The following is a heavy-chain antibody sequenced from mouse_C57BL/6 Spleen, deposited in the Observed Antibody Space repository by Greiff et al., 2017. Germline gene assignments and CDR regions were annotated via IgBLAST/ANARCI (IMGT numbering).Heavy chain of an antibody. D-gene: IGHD4-1*01. V-gene: IGHV1-69*01. CDR3: ARKGENWDDTYYFYY. CDR2: IDPSDSYT. Sequence: VQLQQPGAELVMPGASVKLSCKASGYTFTSYWMHWVKQRPGQGLEWIGEIDPSDSYTNYNQKFKGKSTLTVDKSSSTAYMQLSSLTSEDSAVYYCARKGENWDDTYYFYYWGQGTTLTVSS. CDR1: GYTFTSYW. J-gene: IGHJ2*01.